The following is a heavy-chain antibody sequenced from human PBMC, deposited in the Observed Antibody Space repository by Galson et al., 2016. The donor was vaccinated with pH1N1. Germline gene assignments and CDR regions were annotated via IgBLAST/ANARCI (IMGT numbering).Heavy chain of an antibody. CDR2: IYNDATRT. CDR3: TRRGDRPILDASDM. CDR1: GFSFSDYL. J-gene: IGHJ3*02. Sequence: SLRLSCAASGFSFSDYLMHWVRQAPGKGLEWVSRIYNDATRTNYADSVRGRFAISRDNVKNMVYLHMSSLRVEDTAVYYCTRRGDRPILDASDMWGQGTMVTVSS. D-gene: IGHD3-10*01. V-gene: IGHV3-74*01.